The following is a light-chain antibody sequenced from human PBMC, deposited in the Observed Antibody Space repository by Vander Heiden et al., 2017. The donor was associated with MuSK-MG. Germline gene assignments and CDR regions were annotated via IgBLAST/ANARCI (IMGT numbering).Light chain of an antibody. J-gene: IGKJ3*01. CDR3: QRSNTFPQT. V-gene: IGKV1-12*01. CDR2: AAS. Sequence: DIQLTQSPSSVSASVGDRVTITCRASQGISSWLAWYQQKPGKAPKLLIYAASSLQSGVPSRFSGSASATDFTLTISILHPEDFTTYYCQRSNTFPQTFGHGTKVDIK. CDR1: QGISSW.